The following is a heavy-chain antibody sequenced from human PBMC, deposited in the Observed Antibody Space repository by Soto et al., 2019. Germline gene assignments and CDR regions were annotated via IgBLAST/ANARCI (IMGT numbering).Heavy chain of an antibody. CDR3: ARIIGYGYHYYGLDV. CDR1: GFTFSSYS. CDR2: INSSGSYK. D-gene: IGHD5-18*01. V-gene: IGHV3-21*01. J-gene: IGHJ6*02. Sequence: EVQVVESGGGLVKPGGSLRLSCAASGFTFSSYSMNWVRQAPGKGLEWVSSINSSGSYKYYADSVKGRFTISRDNAKNSLYLQMNSPRAEDTAVYYCARIIGYGYHYYGLDVWGQGTTVTVSS.